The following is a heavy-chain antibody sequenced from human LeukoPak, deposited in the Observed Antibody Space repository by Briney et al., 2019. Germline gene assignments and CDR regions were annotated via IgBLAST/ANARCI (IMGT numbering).Heavy chain of an antibody. V-gene: IGHV3-53*01. CDR3: ARGVFSEG. CDR2: IYSDGSA. CDR1: GFTVSSNY. D-gene: IGHD6-6*01. J-gene: IGHJ4*02. Sequence: PGGSLRLSCAASGFTVSSNYMSWVRQAPGKGLECVSVIYSDGSAYYADSVKGRFTISRDNSKNTVYLQMNSLRAEDTAVYYCARGVFSEGWGQGTLVTVSS.